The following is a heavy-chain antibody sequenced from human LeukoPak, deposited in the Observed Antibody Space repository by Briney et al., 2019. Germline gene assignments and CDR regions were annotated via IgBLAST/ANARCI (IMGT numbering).Heavy chain of an antibody. D-gene: IGHD4-17*01. CDR1: GSSISSSSYY. CDR3: ARPTPEYYFDY. J-gene: IGHJ4*02. V-gene: IGHV4-39*01. CDR2: IYYSGST. Sequence: SETLSLTCTVSGSSISSSSYYWGWIRQPPGKGLEWIGSIYYSGSTYYNPSLKSRVTISVDTSKNQFSLKLSSVTAADTAVYYCARPTPEYYFDYWGQGTLVTVSS.